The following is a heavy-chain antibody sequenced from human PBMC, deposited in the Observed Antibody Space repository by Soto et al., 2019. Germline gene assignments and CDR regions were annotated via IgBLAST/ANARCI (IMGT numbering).Heavy chain of an antibody. D-gene: IGHD3-16*02. J-gene: IGHJ4*02. CDR3: ARSMITFGGVIVHKGPIGHFDY. V-gene: IGHV1-2*02. Sequence: CASVKVSCKASGYTFTGYYMHWVLQAPGQGLEWMGWINPNSGGTNYAQKFQGRVTMTRDTSISTAYMELSRLRSDDTAVYYCARSMITFGGVIVHKGPIGHFDYSGKGTLVTVSS. CDR2: INPNSGGT. CDR1: GYTFTGYY.